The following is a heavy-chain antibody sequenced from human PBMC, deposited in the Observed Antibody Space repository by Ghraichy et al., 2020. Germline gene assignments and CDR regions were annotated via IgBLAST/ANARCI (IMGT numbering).Heavy chain of an antibody. Sequence: GGSLRLSCAASGFSVSSSHMSWVRQAPGKGPEWVSTIYIDGRIFYADSVKGRFTISRDNLKNMVYLQMNSLRDDDTAIYYCARGPDYSKAGYWGQGTLVTVSS. V-gene: IGHV3-53*01. CDR1: GFSVSSSH. D-gene: IGHD4-11*01. CDR3: ARGPDYSKAGY. CDR2: IYIDGRI. J-gene: IGHJ4*02.